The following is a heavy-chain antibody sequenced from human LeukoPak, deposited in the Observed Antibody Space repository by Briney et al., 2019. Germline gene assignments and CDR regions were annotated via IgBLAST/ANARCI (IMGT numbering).Heavy chain of an antibody. CDR1: GYTFTSYG. D-gene: IGHD3-3*01. CDR2: ISAYNGNT. V-gene: IGHV1-18*01. CDR3: ARGGDFEPNYYYYGMDV. Sequence: GASVKVSCTASGYTFTSYGISWVRQAPGQGLEWMGWISAYNGNTNYAQKLQGRVTMTTDTSTSTAYMELSSLRSEDTAVYYCARGGDFEPNYYYYGMDVWGQGTTVTVSS. J-gene: IGHJ6*02.